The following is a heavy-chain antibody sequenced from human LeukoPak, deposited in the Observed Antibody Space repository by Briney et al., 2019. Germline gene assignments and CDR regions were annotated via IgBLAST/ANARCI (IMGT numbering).Heavy chain of an antibody. Sequence: GESLKISCQASGFRFTSYWIGWVRQMPGKGLVWMGMIYPGDSDTRYSPSFQGQVTISADKSITTAYLQWSSLKASDTAMYYCARQVGFFDYWGQGTLVTVSS. CDR2: IYPGDSDT. V-gene: IGHV5-51*01. CDR3: ARQVGFFDY. CDR1: GFRFTSYW. J-gene: IGHJ4*02. D-gene: IGHD1-26*01.